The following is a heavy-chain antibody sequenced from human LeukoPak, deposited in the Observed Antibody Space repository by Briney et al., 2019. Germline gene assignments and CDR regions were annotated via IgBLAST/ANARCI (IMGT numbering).Heavy chain of an antibody. CDR2: MNPNSGNT. V-gene: IGHV1-8*03. CDR3: ARGKGRFLEPDAFDI. J-gene: IGHJ3*02. Sequence: GASVKVSCKASGYTFTSYDINWVRQATGQGLEWMGWMNPNSGNTGYAQKFQGRVTISRNTSISTAYMELSSLRSEDAAVYYCARGKGRFLEPDAFDIWGQGTMVTVSS. D-gene: IGHD3-3*01. CDR1: GYTFTSYD.